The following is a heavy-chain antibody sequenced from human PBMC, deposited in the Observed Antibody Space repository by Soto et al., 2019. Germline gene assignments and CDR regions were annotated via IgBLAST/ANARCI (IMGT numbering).Heavy chain of an antibody. CDR3: GYCSGGSCYWDFDY. V-gene: IGHV4-34*01. J-gene: IGHJ4*02. Sequence: SETLSLTFAVDGGSSSGYYRSWIRPPPGKGLEWIGEINHIGSNNYDPSHKSRVTISVDTSKNQFSLKLSSVTAADTAVYYCGYCSGGSCYWDFDYWGQGTLVTVSS. CDR2: INHIGSN. D-gene: IGHD2-15*01. CDR1: GGSSSGYY.